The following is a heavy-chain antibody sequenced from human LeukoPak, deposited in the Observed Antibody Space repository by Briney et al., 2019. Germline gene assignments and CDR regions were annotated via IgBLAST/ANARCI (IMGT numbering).Heavy chain of an antibody. CDR2: ISWNSGSI. CDR3: AKDIWSYSSGWYYFDY. J-gene: IGHJ4*02. V-gene: IGHV3-9*01. D-gene: IGHD6-19*01. CDR1: GFTFDDYA. Sequence: GGSLRLSSAASGFTFDDYAMYWVRHAPGKGLEWVSGISWNSGSIGYADSVKGRFTISRDNAKNSLYLQMNSLRAEDTALYYCAKDIWSYSSGWYYFDYWGQGTLVTVSS.